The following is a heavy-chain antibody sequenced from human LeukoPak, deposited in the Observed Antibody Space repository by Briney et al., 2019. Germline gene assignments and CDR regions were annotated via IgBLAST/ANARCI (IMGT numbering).Heavy chain of an antibody. CDR1: GYTFTSYD. V-gene: IGHV1-8*03. Sequence: AASVKVSCKASGYTFTSYDIIWVRQAAGQGPEWMAWMNPKSNNIAYAHQFQGRITITRDTSISTAYLEVSSLTLQDTAVYYCARGLQDGDDSSGYYGFWGQGTLVTVSS. D-gene: IGHD3-22*01. J-gene: IGHJ4*02. CDR3: ARGLQDGDDSSGYYGF. CDR2: MNPKSNNI.